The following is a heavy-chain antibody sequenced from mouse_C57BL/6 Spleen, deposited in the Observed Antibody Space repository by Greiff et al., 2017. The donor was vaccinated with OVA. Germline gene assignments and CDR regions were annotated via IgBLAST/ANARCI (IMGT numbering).Heavy chain of an antibody. D-gene: IGHD1-1*01. V-gene: IGHV1-62-2*01. CDR3: ARHEEPLMNYGSSLAY. CDR2: VYPGSGSI. CDR1: GYTFTEYT. Sequence: QVQLQQSGAELVKPGASVKLSCKASGYTFTEYTIHWVKQRSGKGLEWIGWVYPGSGSIKYNEKFKDKATLTADKSSSTVYMELSRLTSEDSAVYFCARHEEPLMNYGSSLAYWGQGTLVTVSA. J-gene: IGHJ3*01.